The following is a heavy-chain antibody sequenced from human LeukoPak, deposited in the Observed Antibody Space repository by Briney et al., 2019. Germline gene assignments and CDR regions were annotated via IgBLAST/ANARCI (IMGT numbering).Heavy chain of an antibody. V-gene: IGHV4-39*02. Sequence: SETLSLTCTVSGGSFSSSSYYWGWIRQPPGKGLEWIGSIYYSGSTYYNPSLKSRVTISVDTSKNQFSLKLSSVTAADTAVYYCARDRTVTKFDYWGQGTLVTVSS. CDR2: IYYSGST. J-gene: IGHJ4*02. D-gene: IGHD4-17*01. CDR1: GGSFSSSSYY. CDR3: ARDRTVTKFDY.